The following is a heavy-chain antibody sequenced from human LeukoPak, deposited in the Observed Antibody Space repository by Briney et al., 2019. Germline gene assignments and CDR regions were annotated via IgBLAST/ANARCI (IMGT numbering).Heavy chain of an antibody. CDR2: ISYSGST. CDR1: GGSISRYY. D-gene: IGHD4-23*01. V-gene: IGHV4-59*01. J-gene: IGHJ4*02. Sequence: SETLSLTCTVSGGSISRYYWSWIRQPPGKGLEWIGYISYSGSTNYNPSLKSRVTISVDTSKNQFSLELSSVTAADTAVYYCARVGVVGNPFDYWGQGTLVTVSS. CDR3: ARVGVVGNPFDY.